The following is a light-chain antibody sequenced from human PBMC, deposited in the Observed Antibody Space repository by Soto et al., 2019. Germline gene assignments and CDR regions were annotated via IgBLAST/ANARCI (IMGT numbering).Light chain of an antibody. CDR2: DAS. V-gene: IGKV1-39*01. CDR1: QSISSY. Sequence: DIQMTQSPSSLSASVGDRVTITCRASQSISSYLNWYQQKPGKAPKLLIYDASTLQTGVPSRFRGSGSGTDFTLTISSLQAEDVAVYYCQQYCSTPWTFGQGTKVDIK. J-gene: IGKJ1*01. CDR3: QQYCSTPWT.